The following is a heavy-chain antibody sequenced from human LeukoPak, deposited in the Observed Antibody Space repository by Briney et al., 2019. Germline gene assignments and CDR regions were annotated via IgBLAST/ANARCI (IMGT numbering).Heavy chain of an antibody. J-gene: IGHJ4*02. CDR3: ARGMTGYSSGRYDFDF. Sequence: GGSLRLSCAASGFTFSRYWMHWVRQAPGKGLVWVSRISSDGGNTAYADSVKGRFTVSRDNAKNTLYLQLSSLRAEDSAMYYCARGMTGYSSGRYDFDFWGQGTLVTVSS. V-gene: IGHV3-74*01. D-gene: IGHD6-19*01. CDR2: ISSDGGNT. CDR1: GFTFSRYW.